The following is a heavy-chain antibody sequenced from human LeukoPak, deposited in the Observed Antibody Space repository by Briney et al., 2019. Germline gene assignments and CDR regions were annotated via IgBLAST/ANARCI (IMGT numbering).Heavy chain of an antibody. CDR3: ARGTVTNYYYYMDV. CDR1: GFTFSSYA. Sequence: PGGSLRLSCAASGFTFSSYAMSWVRQAPGKGLEWVSGINWNGGSTGYADSVKGRFTISRDNAKNSLYLQMNSLRAEDTALYHCARGTVTNYYYYMDVWGKGTTVTVSS. CDR2: INWNGGST. J-gene: IGHJ6*03. V-gene: IGHV3-20*01. D-gene: IGHD4-11*01.